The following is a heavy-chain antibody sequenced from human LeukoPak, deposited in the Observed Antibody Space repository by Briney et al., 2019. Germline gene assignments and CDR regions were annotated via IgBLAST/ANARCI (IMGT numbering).Heavy chain of an antibody. V-gene: IGHV1-18*04. J-gene: IGHJ4*02. CDR1: GYTFTGYY. CDR2: INPNSGNT. Sequence: ASVKVSCKASGYTFTGYYMRWVRQAPGQGLEWMGRINPNSGNTNYAQKLQGRVTMTTDTSTSTAYMELRSLRSDDTAVYYCARLPDFWSGYYTEPFDYWGQGTLVTVSS. D-gene: IGHD3-3*01. CDR3: ARLPDFWSGYYTEPFDY.